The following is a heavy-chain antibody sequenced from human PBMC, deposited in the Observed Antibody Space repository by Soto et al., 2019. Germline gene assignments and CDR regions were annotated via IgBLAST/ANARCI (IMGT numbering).Heavy chain of an antibody. J-gene: IGHJ6*02. D-gene: IGHD5-12*01. V-gene: IGHV3-23*01. CDR1: GFTFGSYV. Sequence: EVQLLESGGGLVQPGGSLRISCAASGFTFGSYVMNWVRQAPGKGLEWVSGIRGSGGDTFYADSVKGRFTISRDNSKNTLYLQMSSLRAEDTAVYDGARGPRATPPHDYGMDVWGQGTTVTVSS. CDR3: ARGPRATPPHDYGMDV. CDR2: IRGSGGDT.